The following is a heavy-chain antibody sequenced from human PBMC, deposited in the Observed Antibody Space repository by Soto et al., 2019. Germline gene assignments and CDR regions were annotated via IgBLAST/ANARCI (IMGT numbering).Heavy chain of an antibody. CDR2: IYWDDDK. CDR1: GFSLSSTRVA. D-gene: IGHD5-12*01. CDR3: AHSVVARLGYYFDY. J-gene: IGHJ4*02. V-gene: IGHV2-5*02. Sequence: QITLKESGPTLVKPTQTLTLTCAFSGFSLSSTRVAVGWIRQPPGKALEWLALIYWDDDKRYSPFLKSRLTITNDTSKNQVVLTMPNMDTVDTATYYCAHSVVARLGYYFDYWGQGTLVTVSS.